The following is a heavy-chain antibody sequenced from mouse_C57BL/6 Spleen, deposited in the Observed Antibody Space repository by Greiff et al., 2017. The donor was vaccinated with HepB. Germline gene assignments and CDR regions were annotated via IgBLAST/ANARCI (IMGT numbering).Heavy chain of an antibody. CDR1: GYAFSSSW. V-gene: IGHV1-82*01. CDR2: IYPGDGDT. Sequence: VMLVESGPELVKPGASVKISCKASGYAFSSSWMNWVKQRPGKGLEWIGRIYPGDGDTNYNGKFKGKATLTADKSSSTAYMQLSSLTSEDSAVYFCARSGSSGFAYWGQGTLVTVSA. CDR3: ARSGSSGFAY. J-gene: IGHJ3*01. D-gene: IGHD3-2*02.